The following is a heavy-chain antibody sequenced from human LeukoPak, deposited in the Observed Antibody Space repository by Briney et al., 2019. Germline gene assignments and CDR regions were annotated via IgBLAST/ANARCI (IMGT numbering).Heavy chain of an antibody. CDR2: IWYDGSNK. J-gene: IGHJ4*02. Sequence: GGSLRLSCAASGFTFSSYGMHWVPQAPGKGLEWVAVIWYDGSNKYYADSVKGLFTISRDNSKNTLYLQMNSLRAEDTAVYYCARGLGYCTNGVCSNFDYWGQGTLVTVSS. CDR3: ARGLGYCTNGVCSNFDY. D-gene: IGHD2-8*01. CDR1: GFTFSSYG. V-gene: IGHV3-33*01.